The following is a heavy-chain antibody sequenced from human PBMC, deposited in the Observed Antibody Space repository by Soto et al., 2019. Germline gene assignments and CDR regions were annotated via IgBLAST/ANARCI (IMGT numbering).Heavy chain of an antibody. CDR2: ISTDGSST. J-gene: IGHJ4*02. V-gene: IGHV3-74*01. CDR3: ARATDSNHSFYY. Sequence: EVQLVESGGGLVQPGGSLRLSCAATGFTFSTYWMHWVRQGPGKGLVWVSRISTDGSSTNYADSVKGRFTISRDNAKNTLYLQMNSLRAEDTAVYYCARATDSNHSFYYWGQGYLVTVSS. D-gene: IGHD3-22*01. CDR1: GFTFSTYW.